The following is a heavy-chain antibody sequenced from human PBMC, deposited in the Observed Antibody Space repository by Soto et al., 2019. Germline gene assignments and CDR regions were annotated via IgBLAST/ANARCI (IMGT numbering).Heavy chain of an antibody. CDR1: GFTFSSYA. Sequence: EMQLLESGGGFVRPGGSLRLSCAASGFTFSSYAMSWVRQAPGKGLEWDSTISDSGTTTYYADSVKGRFTISRDNSKNTLFLQMNSLRAEDTAVYYCAKDPRYCISTSCYSVGYFDYWGQGTLVTVSS. V-gene: IGHV3-23*01. CDR3: AKDPRYCISTSCYSVGYFDY. CDR2: ISDSGTTT. J-gene: IGHJ4*02. D-gene: IGHD2-2*02.